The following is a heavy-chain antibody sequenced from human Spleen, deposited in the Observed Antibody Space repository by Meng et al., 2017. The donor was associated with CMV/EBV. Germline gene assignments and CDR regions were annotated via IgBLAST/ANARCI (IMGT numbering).Heavy chain of an antibody. CDR3: TRYDHLLLNDY. Sequence: GESLKISCATSGFYFNRYTMHWVRQAPGKGLEWVSVMSYDGTREAYADSVKGRFTISRDNPKNTLYLQMNSLTAEDTATYYCTRYDHLLLNDYWGQRTLVTVSS. J-gene: IGHJ4*02. V-gene: IGHV3-30*04. CDR2: MSYDGTRE. CDR1: GFYFNRYT. D-gene: IGHD2-8*01.